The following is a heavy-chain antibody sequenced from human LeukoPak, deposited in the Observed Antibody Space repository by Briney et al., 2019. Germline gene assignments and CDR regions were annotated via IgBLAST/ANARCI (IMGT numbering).Heavy chain of an antibody. CDR1: GGSFSGYY. Sequence: SETLSLTCAVYGGSFSGYYWSWIRQPPGKGLEWIGEINHSGSTNYNPSLKSRVTISVDTSKNQFSLKLSSVTAADTAVYYCARAERRWILRYWGQGTLVTVSS. CDR2: INHSGST. CDR3: ARAERRWILRY. D-gene: IGHD5-18*01. J-gene: IGHJ4*02. V-gene: IGHV4-34*01.